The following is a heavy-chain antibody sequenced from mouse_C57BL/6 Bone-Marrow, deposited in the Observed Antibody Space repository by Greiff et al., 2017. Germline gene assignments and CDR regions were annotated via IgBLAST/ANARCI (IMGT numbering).Heavy chain of an antibody. J-gene: IGHJ2*01. Sequence: VHLVESGAELVRPGASVTLSCKASGYTFTDYEMHWVKQTPVHGLEWIGAIDPETGGTAYNQKFKGKAILTADKSSSTAYMELRSLTSEDSAVYYCTRSNYEGDFDYGGQGTTLTVSS. V-gene: IGHV1-15*01. CDR3: TRSNYEGDFDY. CDR1: GYTFTDYE. CDR2: IDPETGGT. D-gene: IGHD2-5*01.